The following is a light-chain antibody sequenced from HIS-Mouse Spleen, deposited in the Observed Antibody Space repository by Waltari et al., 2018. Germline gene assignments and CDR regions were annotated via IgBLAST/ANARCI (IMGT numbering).Light chain of an antibody. CDR1: QSVSSSY. J-gene: IGKJ3*01. CDR2: GAS. V-gene: IGKV3-20*01. CDR3: QQYGSSPFT. Sequence: EIVLTQSPGTLSLSPGERATLSCRASQSVSSSYLAWYQQKPGQAPRLLIYGASSRATGIPDRFSGRGSWKDFTLTISRLGAEDFAVYYWQQYGSSPFTFGPGTKVDIK.